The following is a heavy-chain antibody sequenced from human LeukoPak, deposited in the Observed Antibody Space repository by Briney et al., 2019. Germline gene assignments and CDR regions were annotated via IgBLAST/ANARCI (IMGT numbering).Heavy chain of an antibody. CDR3: ARGAANWNYDDAFDI. CDR1: GFTFSSYA. D-gene: IGHD1-7*01. J-gene: IGHJ3*02. CDR2: LYSGGST. V-gene: IGHV3-66*01. Sequence: GGSLRLSCAASGFTFSSYAMSWVRQAPGKGLEWVSILYSGGSTYYAESVRGRFTISRDNSKNTLYLQMNGLRAEHTAVYYCARGAANWNYDDAFDIWGQGTMVTVSS.